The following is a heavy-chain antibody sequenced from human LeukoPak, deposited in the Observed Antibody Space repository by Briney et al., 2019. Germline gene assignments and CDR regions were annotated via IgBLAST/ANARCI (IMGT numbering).Heavy chain of an antibody. D-gene: IGHD3-3*01. CDR1: GGSISSGDYY. J-gene: IGHJ5*02. CDR3: AREDGNYDFWSGYWDPTPGGWFDP. V-gene: IGHV4-31*03. CDR2: IYYSGST. Sequence: PSQTLSLTCTVSGGSISSGDYYWSWIRQHPGKGLEWIGYIYYSGSTYYNPSLKSRVTISVDTSKNQFSLNLSSVTAADTAVYYCAREDGNYDFWSGYWDPTPGGWFDPWGQGTLVTVSS.